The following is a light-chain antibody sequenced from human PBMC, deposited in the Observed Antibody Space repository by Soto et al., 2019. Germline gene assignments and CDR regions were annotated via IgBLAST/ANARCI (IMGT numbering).Light chain of an antibody. Sequence: SYELTQPPSVSVAPGQTAKITCGENSIGGKSVHWYQQKAGQAPVLVVHDDSDRPSGIPERFSGSNSGNTATLTISRVEAGDEADYYCKVWDSTSVHRNVFGTGTKVTVL. V-gene: IGLV3-21*02. CDR3: KVWDSTSVHRNV. J-gene: IGLJ1*01. CDR1: SIGGKS. CDR2: DDS.